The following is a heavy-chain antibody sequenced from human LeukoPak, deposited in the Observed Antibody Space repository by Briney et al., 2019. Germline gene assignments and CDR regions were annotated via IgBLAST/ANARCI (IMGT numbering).Heavy chain of an antibody. J-gene: IGHJ4*02. CDR1: GGSISSSSYY. CDR3: ARLAGYDFWSGYYISRAYFDY. D-gene: IGHD3-3*01. CDR2: IYYSGST. V-gene: IGHV4-39*01. Sequence: SETLSLTCTVSGGSISSSSYYWGWIRQPPGKGLEWIGSIYYSGSTYYNPSLKSRVTISVDTSKNQFSLKLSSVTAADTAVYYCARLAGYDFWSGYYISRAYFDYWGQGTLVTVS.